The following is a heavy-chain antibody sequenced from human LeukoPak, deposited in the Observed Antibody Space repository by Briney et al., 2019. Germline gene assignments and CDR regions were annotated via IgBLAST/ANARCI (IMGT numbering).Heavy chain of an antibody. Sequence: GGSLRLSCAASGFTFSNAWMSWVRQAPGKGLEWVGRIKSKTDGGTTDYAAPVKGRFTISRDDSKNTLYLQMNSLKTEDTAVYYCTTQTYDFWSGYKYYFDYWGQGTLVTVSS. D-gene: IGHD3-3*01. V-gene: IGHV3-15*01. J-gene: IGHJ4*02. CDR2: IKSKTDGGTT. CDR3: TTQTYDFWSGYKYYFDY. CDR1: GFTFSNAW.